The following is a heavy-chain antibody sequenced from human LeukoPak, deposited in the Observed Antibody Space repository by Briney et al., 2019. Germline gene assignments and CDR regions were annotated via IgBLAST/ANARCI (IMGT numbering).Heavy chain of an antibody. J-gene: IGHJ4*02. CDR2: ISTSGRTT. CDR3: ARDLEED. Sequence: GGSLRLSCLASGLTHSNYGMNWVRQAPGKGLEWLSYISTSGRTTYYADSVKGRFSMSRDNANNSVFLEMNSLRVDDTALYYCARDLEEDWGQGTLVTVSS. CDR1: GLTHSNYG. V-gene: IGHV3-48*04.